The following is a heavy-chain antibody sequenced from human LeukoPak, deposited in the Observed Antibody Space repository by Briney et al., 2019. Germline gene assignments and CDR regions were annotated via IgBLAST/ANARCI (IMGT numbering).Heavy chain of an antibody. D-gene: IGHD3-9*01. CDR1: GFTFDDYA. CDR3: AKVNDDILTGLSGGECFHH. J-gene: IGHJ1*01. CDR2: ISWNSDTI. Sequence: PGGSLRLSCAASGFTFDDYAMHWVRQAPGKGPEWVSGISWNSDTIAYADSVKGRFTISRDNVRNSLYLQMNSLRAEDTALYYCAKVNDDILTGLSGGECFHHWGQGTLVTVSS. V-gene: IGHV3-9*01.